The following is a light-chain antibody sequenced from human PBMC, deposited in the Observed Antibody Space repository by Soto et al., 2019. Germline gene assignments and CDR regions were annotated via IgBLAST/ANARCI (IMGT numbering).Light chain of an antibody. V-gene: IGKV1-5*03. CDR2: KAS. CDR1: QSISSW. CDR3: QQYNSYWT. Sequence: DIQMTQSPSTLSASVGGRVTITCRASQSISSWLAWYQQKPGKAPKLLIYKASSLESGVPSRFSGSGSGTEFTLTISSLQPDDFATYYCQQYNSYWTFGQGTKGDIK. J-gene: IGKJ1*01.